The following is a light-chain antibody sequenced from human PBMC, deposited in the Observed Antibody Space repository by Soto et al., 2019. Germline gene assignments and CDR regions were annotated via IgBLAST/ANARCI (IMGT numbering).Light chain of an antibody. Sequence: EIVMTQSPATLSVSPGERATLSCRASQSVGRNLVWYQQKPGQAPGLLIYSTSSRVTGVPARLSGSGSGTECTLTISSLQSEDFAVYYCQQCYSWPYTFGQGTKLEIK. V-gene: IGKV3-15*01. CDR2: STS. CDR1: QSVGRN. J-gene: IGKJ2*01. CDR3: QQCYSWPYT.